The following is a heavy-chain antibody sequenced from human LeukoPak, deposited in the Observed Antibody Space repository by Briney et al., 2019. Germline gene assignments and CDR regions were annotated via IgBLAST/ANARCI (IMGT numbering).Heavy chain of an antibody. CDR2: INPNSGGT. V-gene: IGHV1-2*02. Sequence: ASVKVSCKASGYTFTGYYTHWVRQAPGQGLEWMGWINPNSGGTDYAQKFQGRVTMTRDTSISTAYMELSSLKSDDTAIYYCARGTTRYGLDVWGQGTTVTVSS. CDR1: GYTFTGYY. CDR3: ARGTTRYGLDV. J-gene: IGHJ6*02. D-gene: IGHD4-17*01.